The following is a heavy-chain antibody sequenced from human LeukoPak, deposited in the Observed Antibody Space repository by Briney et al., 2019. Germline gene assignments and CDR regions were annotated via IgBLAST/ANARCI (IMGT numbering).Heavy chain of an antibody. D-gene: IGHD2-21*01. CDR1: GYSISSGYY. Sequence: SETLSLTCTVSGYSISSGYYWGRIRQPPGKGPEWIGSIYHSGSNYYNPSLKGRLTISVDTSKNQFSLKLSSVTAADTAVYYCARDTYCGGDCYGDDAFDIWGQGTMVTVSS. CDR2: IYHSGSN. J-gene: IGHJ3*02. V-gene: IGHV4-38-2*02. CDR3: ARDTYCGGDCYGDDAFDI.